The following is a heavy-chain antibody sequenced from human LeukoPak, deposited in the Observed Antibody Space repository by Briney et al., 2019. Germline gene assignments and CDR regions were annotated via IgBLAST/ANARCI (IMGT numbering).Heavy chain of an antibody. V-gene: IGHV4-59*01. CDR3: ARGYYDSGWFDY. CDR1: GGSISSYY. Sequence: SETLSLTCTVSGGSISSYYWSWIRQPPGKGLEWIGYIYYSGSTNYNPSLRSRVTMSVDTSKNQFSLNLSSVSAADAAVYHCARGYYDSGWFDYWGQGILVTVSS. D-gene: IGHD3-22*01. J-gene: IGHJ5*01. CDR2: IYYSGST.